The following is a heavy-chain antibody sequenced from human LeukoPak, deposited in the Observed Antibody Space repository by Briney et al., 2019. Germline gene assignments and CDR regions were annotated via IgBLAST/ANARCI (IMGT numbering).Heavy chain of an antibody. D-gene: IGHD3-10*01. CDR3: ARGTDELYFDY. J-gene: IGHJ4*02. V-gene: IGHV4-59*08. CDR2: IYYSGGT. CDR1: GGSISSYY. Sequence: SETLSLTCTVSGGSISSYYWSWIRQPPGKGLEWIGYIYYSGGTNYNPSLKSRVTISVDTSKNQFSLKLSSVTAADTAVYYCARGTDELYFDYWGQGTLVTVSS.